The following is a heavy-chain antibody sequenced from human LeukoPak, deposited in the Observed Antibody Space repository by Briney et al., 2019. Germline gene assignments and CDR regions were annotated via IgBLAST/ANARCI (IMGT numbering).Heavy chain of an antibody. CDR2: IKQDGSEK. D-gene: IGHD1-1*01. Sequence: PGGSLRLSCAASGFTFSSYWMSWVRQAPGKGLEWVANIKQDGSEKYYVDSVKGRFTISRDNAKNSLYLQMNSLRAEDTAVYYCARDQRYNWNGPSDYWGQGTLVTVSS. J-gene: IGHJ4*02. CDR1: GFTFSSYW. CDR3: ARDQRYNWNGPSDY. V-gene: IGHV3-7*01.